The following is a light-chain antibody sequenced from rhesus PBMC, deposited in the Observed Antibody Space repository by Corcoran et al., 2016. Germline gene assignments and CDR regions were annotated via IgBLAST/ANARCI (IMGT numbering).Light chain of an antibody. CDR1: QSLLHSGGKTY. CDR3: MQGLQLPLT. J-gene: IGKJ4*01. V-gene: IGKV2-104*02. CDR2: EIS. Sequence: DIVMTQTPLSLPVTPGEPASISCRSSQSLLHSGGKTYFYWYLQKPGQSPHFLIDEISNRASGVPDRFSGGGSGTAFTLIISRVEAGDVGVYYYMQGLQLPLTLGGGTKLEL.